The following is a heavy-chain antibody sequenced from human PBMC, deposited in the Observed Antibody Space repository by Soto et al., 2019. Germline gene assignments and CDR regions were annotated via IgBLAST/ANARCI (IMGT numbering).Heavy chain of an antibody. CDR2: IYYSGSP. CDR1: AGSISSYY. J-gene: IGHJ5*02. D-gene: IGHD3-3*01. CDR3: ARGNTYYDFWSGYYTHSWFDP. V-gene: IGHV4-59*01. Sequence: PSETLSLTCTVSAGSISSYYWSWIRQPPGKGLEWIGYIYYSGSPNYNPSLKSRVTISVDTSKNQFSLKLSSVTAADTAVYYCARGNTYYDFWSGYYTHSWFDPWGQGTLVTVSS.